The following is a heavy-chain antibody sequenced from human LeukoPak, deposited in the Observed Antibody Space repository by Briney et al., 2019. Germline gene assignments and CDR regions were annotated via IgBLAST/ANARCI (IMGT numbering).Heavy chain of an antibody. D-gene: IGHD5-18*01. J-gene: IGHJ3*02. V-gene: IGHV3-30-3*01. CDR2: ITYDGDNK. Sequence: GGSLRLSCAASGFTFSSYAMHWVRQAPGKGLEWVAVITYDGDNKYFADSVKGRFIISRDNSKNTLYLQMNSLRAEDTAVYFCARDPKGGFSYGWGAFDIWGQGTMVTVFS. CDR3: ARDPKGGFSYGWGAFDI. CDR1: GFTFSSYA.